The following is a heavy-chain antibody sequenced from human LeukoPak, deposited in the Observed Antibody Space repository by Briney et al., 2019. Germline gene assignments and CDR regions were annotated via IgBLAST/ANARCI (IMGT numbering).Heavy chain of an antibody. CDR1: GGSISSGSYY. CDR2: IYTSGST. D-gene: IGHD3-3*01. V-gene: IGHV4-61*02. CDR3: ARDRSGYDAFDI. Sequence: SQTLSLTCTVPGGSISSGSYYWSWIRQPAGKGLEWIGRIYTSGSTNYNPSLKSRVTISVDTSKNQFSLKLSSVTAADTAVYYCARDRSGYDAFDIWGQGTMVTVSS. J-gene: IGHJ3*02.